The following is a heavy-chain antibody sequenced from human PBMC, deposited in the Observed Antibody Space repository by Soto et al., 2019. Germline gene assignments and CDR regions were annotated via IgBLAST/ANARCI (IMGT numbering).Heavy chain of an antibody. Sequence: EVQLLQSGGGLVQPGGSLGLSCAASGFTFHAYSMTWVRQTPGEGLEWVSAISGGGDRAYYTDSVQGRFTISRDNSRNTVYLQMNGLRGDDTATYYCVQERPATVAAGGRGQCFQRWGQGTLVTVSS. J-gene: IGHJ1*01. V-gene: IGHV3-23*01. D-gene: IGHD6-13*01. CDR1: GFTFHAYS. CDR2: ISGGGDRA. CDR3: VQERPATVAAGGRGQCFQR.